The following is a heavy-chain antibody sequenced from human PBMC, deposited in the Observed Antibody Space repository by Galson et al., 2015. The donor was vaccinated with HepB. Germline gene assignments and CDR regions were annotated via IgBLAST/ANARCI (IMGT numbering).Heavy chain of an antibody. CDR2: IKSKTDGGTT. CDR3: TTVDYYDSSGYGFYYYGMDV. D-gene: IGHD3-22*01. CDR1: GFTFSNAW. Sequence: SLRLSCAASGFTFSNAWMNWVRQAPGKGLEWVGRIKSKTDGGTTDYAAPVKGRFTISRDDSKNTLYLQMNSLKTEDTAVYYCTTVDYYDSSGYGFYYYGMDVWGQGTTVTVSS. V-gene: IGHV3-15*07. J-gene: IGHJ6*02.